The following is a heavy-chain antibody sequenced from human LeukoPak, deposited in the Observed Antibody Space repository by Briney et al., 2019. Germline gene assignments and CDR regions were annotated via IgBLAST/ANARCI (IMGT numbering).Heavy chain of an antibody. V-gene: IGHV3-23*01. Sequence: GGSLRLSCAASGFTLSSYDMSWVRQAPGKGLAWVSAISGRSGRTYYADSVKGRFTISRDDPKNTLYLQMNSLRAEDTAVYYCAPSPLTIFGGLPGHFDYWGQGTLVTVSS. CDR3: APSPLTIFGGLPGHFDY. D-gene: IGHD3-3*01. J-gene: IGHJ4*02. CDR1: GFTLSSYD. CDR2: ISGRSGRT.